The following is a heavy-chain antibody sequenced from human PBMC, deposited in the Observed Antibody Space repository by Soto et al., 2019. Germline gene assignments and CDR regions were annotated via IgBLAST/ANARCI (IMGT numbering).Heavy chain of an antibody. V-gene: IGHV3-48*02. J-gene: IGHJ6*02. Sequence: PGGSLRLSCEGSGFTFSAYAMNWVRQAPGKGLAWVSYISSRSDTLYYAVSVKGRFTISRDNAENSVYLQVNNLRDEDTAVYYCARDWDIVILSVPIPNYNYGMDVWRQGTTVTVSS. CDR3: ARDWDIVILSVPIPNYNYGMDV. D-gene: IGHD2-15*01. CDR2: ISSRSDTL. CDR1: GFTFSAYA.